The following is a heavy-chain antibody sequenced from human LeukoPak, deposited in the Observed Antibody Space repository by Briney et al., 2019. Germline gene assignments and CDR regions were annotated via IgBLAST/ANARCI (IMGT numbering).Heavy chain of an antibody. Sequence: GGALEISWQGSEFIFTSYWIGWVRQVPGKGREGMGMIYPGNSDTKYSPSFQGQVTFSADKSIHTAYLQWSSLKASDSAIYYCARRDYYNNIATIAAFDYWGQGTLVTVSS. V-gene: IGHV5-51*01. D-gene: IGHD3-10*01. CDR3: ARRDYYNNIATIAAFDY. J-gene: IGHJ4*02. CDR2: IYPGNSDT. CDR1: EFIFTSYW.